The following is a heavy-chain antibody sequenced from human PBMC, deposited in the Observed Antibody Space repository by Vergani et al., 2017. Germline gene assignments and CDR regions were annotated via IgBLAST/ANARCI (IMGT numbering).Heavy chain of an antibody. J-gene: IGHJ3*02. CDR3: VRVLQTSYILGAFDI. CDR2: IDVKGNS. CDR1: GGSLDIHSQT. D-gene: IGHD2-21*01. V-gene: IGHV4-61*02. Sequence: QAQLRESGPRLVKPSQTLSLTCSFSGGSLDIHSQTWGWIRQPAGEGLEWIGLIDVKGNSNFSPSLEGRVTMSADASRGRFSLNLRSVTTSDTAVYYGVRVLQTSYILGAFDIWGQGIKVTVSS.